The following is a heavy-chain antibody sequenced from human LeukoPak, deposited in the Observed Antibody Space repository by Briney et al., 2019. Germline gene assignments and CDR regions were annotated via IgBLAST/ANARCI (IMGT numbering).Heavy chain of an antibody. CDR2: INPNSGGT. D-gene: IGHD3-22*01. CDR1: GYTFTGYY. CDR3: ARRVVVTFPFDY. V-gene: IGHV1-2*02. Sequence: ASVKVSCKASGYTFTGYYMHWVRQAPGQGLEWMGWINPNSGGTNYAQKIQGRVTMTRDTSISTAYMELSRLRSDDTVVYYCARRVVVTFPFDYWGQGTLVTVSS. J-gene: IGHJ4*02.